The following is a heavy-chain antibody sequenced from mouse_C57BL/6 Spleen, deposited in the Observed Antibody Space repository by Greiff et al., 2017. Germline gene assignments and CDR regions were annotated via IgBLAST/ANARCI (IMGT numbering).Heavy chain of an antibody. D-gene: IGHD2-3*01. Sequence: EVKVVESGGDLVKPGGSLKLSCAASGFTFSSYGMSWVRQTPDKRLEWVATISSGGSYTYYPDSVKGRFTISRDNAKNTLYLQMSSLKSEDTAMYYCARKRWTEGHWYFDVWGTGTTVTVSS. CDR3: ARKRWTEGHWYFDV. J-gene: IGHJ1*03. CDR2: ISSGGSYT. V-gene: IGHV5-6*01. CDR1: GFTFSSYG.